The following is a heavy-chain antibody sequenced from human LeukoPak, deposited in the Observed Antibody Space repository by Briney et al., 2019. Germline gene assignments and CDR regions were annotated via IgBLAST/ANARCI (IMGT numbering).Heavy chain of an antibody. CDR1: GFTVSAKY. CDR3: AREGVYDSSGYHDALDI. Sequence: PGGSLRLSCAASGFTVSAKYMSWVSQAPGKGLEWVSVIYSGTNTYYADSVKGRFTISRDNSKNTVYLQMNSLRAEDTAVYYCAREGVYDSSGYHDALDIWGQGTMVTVSS. CDR2: IYSGTNT. D-gene: IGHD3-22*01. J-gene: IGHJ3*02. V-gene: IGHV3-53*01.